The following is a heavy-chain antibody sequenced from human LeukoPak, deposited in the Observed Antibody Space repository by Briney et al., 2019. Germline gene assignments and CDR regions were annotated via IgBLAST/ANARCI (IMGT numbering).Heavy chain of an antibody. CDR1: GFTFSSYA. J-gene: IGHJ3*02. CDR3: ASLPREDIVATIRI. Sequence: TGGSLRLSCAASGFTFSSYAMSWVRQAPGKGLEWVSAISGSGGSTYYADSVKGRFTISRDNAKNSLYLQMNSLRAEDTAVYYCASLPREDIVATIRIWGQGTMVTVSS. D-gene: IGHD5-12*01. CDR2: ISGSGGST. V-gene: IGHV3-23*01.